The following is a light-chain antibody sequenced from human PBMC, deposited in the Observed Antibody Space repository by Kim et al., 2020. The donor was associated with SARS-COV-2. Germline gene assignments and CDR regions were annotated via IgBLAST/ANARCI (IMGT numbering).Light chain of an antibody. J-gene: IGLJ3*02. CDR1: NIGSNS. CDR2: YDS. Sequence: APGKTASITCGGNNIGSNSVHWYQQRPGQAPVLVIYYDSDRPSGIPERFSGSNSGNTATLTISRVEAGDEADYYGQVRDTNSDHPVFGGGTQLTVL. CDR3: QVRDTNSDHPV. V-gene: IGLV3-21*04.